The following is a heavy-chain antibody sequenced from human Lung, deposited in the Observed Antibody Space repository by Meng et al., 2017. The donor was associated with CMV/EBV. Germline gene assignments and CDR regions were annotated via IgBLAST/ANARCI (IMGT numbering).Heavy chain of an antibody. CDR1: GYSFAKYW. J-gene: IGHJ6*02. CDR3: ARRGEDSSLPDYYFYVMDV. D-gene: IGHD6-6*01. V-gene: IGHV5-51*01. Sequence: GGSLRLXCKGSGYSFAKYWIGWVRQMPGKGLEWMGIIYPGDPDIRYSPSFQGQVTISVDKSISTAYLQWRRLKTSDTAIYYCARRGEDSSLPDYYFYVMDVWGQGTAVTVSS. CDR2: IYPGDPDI.